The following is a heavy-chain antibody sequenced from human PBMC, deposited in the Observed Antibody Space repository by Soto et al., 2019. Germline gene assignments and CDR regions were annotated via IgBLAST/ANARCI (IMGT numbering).Heavy chain of an antibody. CDR1: GGTFSTFG. J-gene: IGHJ4*02. Sequence: QVQLVQSGAEVKKTGSSVKVSCKTSGGTFSTFGISWVRQAPGQGLEWMGWIIPFFGTAEYSQKFEDRITITADESTNTVYMDLRSLTSEDTAIYYCARTAPMDAGDKYYYDFWGQGALVTVSS. CDR2: IIPFFGTA. V-gene: IGHV1-69*01. D-gene: IGHD3-16*01. CDR3: ARTAPMDAGDKYYYDF.